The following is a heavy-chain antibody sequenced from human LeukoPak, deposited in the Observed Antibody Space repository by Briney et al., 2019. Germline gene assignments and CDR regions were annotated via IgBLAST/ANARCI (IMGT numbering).Heavy chain of an antibody. Sequence: GGSLRLSCAASGFTFSSYSMNWVRQAPGRGLEWVSSISSRSSYIYYADSVKGRFTISRDNAKNSLYLQMNSLRAEDTAVYYCAREQRSVVITTDAFDIWGQGTMVTVSS. D-gene: IGHD3-22*01. J-gene: IGHJ3*02. CDR1: GFTFSSYS. CDR3: AREQRSVVITTDAFDI. V-gene: IGHV3-21*01. CDR2: ISSRSSYI.